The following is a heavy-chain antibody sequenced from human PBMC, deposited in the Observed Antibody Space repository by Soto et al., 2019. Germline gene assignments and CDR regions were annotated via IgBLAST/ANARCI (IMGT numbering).Heavy chain of an antibody. Sequence: EVQLLESGGGLEQPGGSLRLSCAASGVTVSTNGMTWVRQAPGKGLEWGSTISGGGNTYYADSVKGRFSISRDNSKNTLFLQMSSLRVEDTAIYYCATGRMPTVRVGFDYWGQGTLVTVSS. CDR1: GVTVSTNG. CDR2: ISGGGNT. J-gene: IGHJ4*02. V-gene: IGHV3-23*01. D-gene: IGHD1-1*01. CDR3: ATGRMPTVRVGFDY.